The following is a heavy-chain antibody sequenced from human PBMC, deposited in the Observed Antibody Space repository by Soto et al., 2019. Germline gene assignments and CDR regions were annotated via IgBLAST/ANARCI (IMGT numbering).Heavy chain of an antibody. Sequence: GGSLRLSCAASGFTFSSYGMHWVRQAPGKGLEWVAVIWYDGSNKYYADSVKGRFTISRDNSKNTLYRQMNSLRAEDTAVYYCARANHSGYCSGGSCPTSGYYYYGMDVWGQGTTVTVSS. CDR2: IWYDGSNK. D-gene: IGHD2-15*01. CDR3: ARANHSGYCSGGSCPTSGYYYYGMDV. CDR1: GFTFSSYG. J-gene: IGHJ6*02. V-gene: IGHV3-33*01.